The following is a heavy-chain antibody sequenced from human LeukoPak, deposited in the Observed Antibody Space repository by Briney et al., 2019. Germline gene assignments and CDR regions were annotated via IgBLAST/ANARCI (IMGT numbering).Heavy chain of an antibody. V-gene: IGHV3-21*01. D-gene: IGHD3-10*02. CDR1: GFSFSSYS. CDR3: AKLGITMIGGV. Sequence: GGTLRLSRAASGFSFSSYSMNWVRQAPGKGREWVSSISSSSSYIYYADSEKGRFTISRDNDKNCLHVEENSESAGDAAVYYWAKLGITMIGGVWGKGTTVTISS. CDR2: ISSSSSYI. J-gene: IGHJ6*04.